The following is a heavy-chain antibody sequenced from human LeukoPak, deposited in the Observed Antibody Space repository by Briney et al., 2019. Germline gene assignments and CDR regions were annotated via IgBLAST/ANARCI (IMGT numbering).Heavy chain of an antibody. J-gene: IGHJ6*02. CDR2: INPSGGST. CDR1: GYTFTIYY. Sequence: ASVKVSCKASGYTFTIYYMHWVRQAPGQGLEWMGIINPSGGSTGYAQKFQGRVTITADESTSTAYMELSSLRSEDTAVYYCARGNSRITMVRGKYYYYGMDVWGQGTTVTVSS. CDR3: ARGNSRITMVRGKYYYYGMDV. V-gene: IGHV1-46*01. D-gene: IGHD3-10*01.